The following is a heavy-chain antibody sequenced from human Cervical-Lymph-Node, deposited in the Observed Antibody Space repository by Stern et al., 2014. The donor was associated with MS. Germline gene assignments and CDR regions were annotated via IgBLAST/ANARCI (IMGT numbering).Heavy chain of an antibody. D-gene: IGHD5-18*01. Sequence: VQLVESGAEVKKPGSSVKVSCKASGYTFINFSIHWVRQAPGQGLEWMAVINPRDGTTNYAQTLQGRVTLTADTSTTTVYMEMGSLGSEDTAVYYCAREHTAMGFGFWGQGTLVTVSS. CDR3: AREHTAMGFGF. J-gene: IGHJ4*02. CDR2: INPRDGTT. CDR1: GYTFINFS. V-gene: IGHV1-46*04.